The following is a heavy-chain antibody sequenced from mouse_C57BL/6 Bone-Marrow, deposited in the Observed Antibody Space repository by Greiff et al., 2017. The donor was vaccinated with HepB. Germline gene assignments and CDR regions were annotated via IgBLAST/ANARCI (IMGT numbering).Heavy chain of an antibody. V-gene: IGHV1-15*01. CDR2: IDPETGGT. J-gene: IGHJ2*01. CDR3: TGGGLIRLTGSYYFDY. D-gene: IGHD1-2*01. CDR1: GYTFTDYE. Sequence: VQLVESGAELVRPGASVTLSCKASGYTFTDYEMHWVKQTPVHGLEWIGAIDPETGGTAYNQKFKGKAILTADKSSSTAYMELRSLTSEDSAVYYCTGGGLIRLTGSYYFDYWGQGNTLTVSS.